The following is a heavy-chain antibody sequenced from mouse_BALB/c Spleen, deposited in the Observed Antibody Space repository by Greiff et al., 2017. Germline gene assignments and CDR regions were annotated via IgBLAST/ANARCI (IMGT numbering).Heavy chain of an antibody. CDR1: GYTFTSYW. D-gene: IGHD1-1*01. V-gene: IGHV1S127*01. Sequence: VQLQQPGAELVKPGASVKMSCKASGYTFTSYWMHWVKQRPGQGLEWIGVIDPSDSYTSYNQKFKGKATLTVDTSSSTAYMQLSSLTSEDSAVYYCTRGYYGSSWFAYWGQGTLVTVSA. CDR2: IDPSDSYT. CDR3: TRGYYGSSWFAY. J-gene: IGHJ3*01.